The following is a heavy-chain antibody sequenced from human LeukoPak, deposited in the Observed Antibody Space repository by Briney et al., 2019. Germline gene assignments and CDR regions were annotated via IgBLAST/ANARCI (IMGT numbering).Heavy chain of an antibody. CDR1: GYTFTSYG. CDR2: IGAYNGDT. V-gene: IGHV1-18*01. J-gene: IGHJ5*02. Sequence: ASVQVSCKASGYTFTSYGISWVRQAPGQGLEWMGWIGAYNGDTNYAQKLRDRVTMTTDTSTSTAYMELRSLRSDDTAVYYCTRDRGYGDDSFDPWGQGTLVSVSS. D-gene: IGHD4-17*01. CDR3: TRDRGYGDDSFDP.